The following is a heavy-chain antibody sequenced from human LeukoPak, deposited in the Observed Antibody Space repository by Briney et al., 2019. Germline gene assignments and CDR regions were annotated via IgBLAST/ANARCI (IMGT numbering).Heavy chain of an antibody. Sequence: GASVKVSCKASGYTFISYGVTWVRQAPGQGLEWTGWISGYNGYTNYAQNFQDRVTMTTDTSTNTAYMELRSLRSDDTAVYYCARLGYCTNGVCYRKRNWLDPWGQGTLVTVSP. D-gene: IGHD2-8*01. CDR2: ISGYNGYT. J-gene: IGHJ5*02. CDR1: GYTFISYG. V-gene: IGHV1-18*01. CDR3: ARLGYCTNGVCYRKRNWLDP.